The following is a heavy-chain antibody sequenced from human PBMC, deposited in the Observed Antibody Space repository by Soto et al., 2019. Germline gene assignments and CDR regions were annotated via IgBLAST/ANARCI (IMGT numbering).Heavy chain of an antibody. CDR1: GFTFDDYA. CDR2: ISWNSGSI. D-gene: IGHD1-1*01. CDR3: AKDRDGSGGDYSYYCMDF. V-gene: IGHV3-9*01. J-gene: IGHJ6*02. Sequence: EVQLVESGGGLVPPGRSLRLSCAASGFTFDDYARHWVRQVPGKGREWVQGISWNSGSIGNVDPVKARFTISRDNAKNYLYLQMNSLRVEVTALYYGAKDRDGSGGDYSYYCMDFWGQGTMVTVSS.